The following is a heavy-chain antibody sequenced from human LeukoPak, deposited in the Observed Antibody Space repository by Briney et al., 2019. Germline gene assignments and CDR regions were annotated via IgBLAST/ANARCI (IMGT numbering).Heavy chain of an antibody. J-gene: IGHJ4*02. CDR2: ISSSGSII. Sequence: PGGSLRLSCVASGFTFSSYEMNWVRQAPGKGLEWVSYISSSGSIIYYADSVKGRFTISRDNAKNSLYLQMNSLRAEDTAVYYCAREGISAKKYDSRSYWGQGALVTVSS. V-gene: IGHV3-48*03. CDR3: AREGISAKKYDSRSY. D-gene: IGHD3-22*01. CDR1: GFTFSSYE.